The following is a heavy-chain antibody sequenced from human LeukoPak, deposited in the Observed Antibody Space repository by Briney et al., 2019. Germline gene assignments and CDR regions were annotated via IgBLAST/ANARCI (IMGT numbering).Heavy chain of an antibody. D-gene: IGHD3-16*01. J-gene: IGHJ6*03. CDR3: AKLGGHPLHNYYVGV. CDR2: ILDSGYST. CDR1: GFTFSSYA. Sequence: PGGSLSLSCAASGFTFSSYAMSWVRQAPGKGLEWVSGILDSGYSTYYANSVKGRFTISRDNSNNPLYLQMNSLRAEDTAVYYCAKLGGHPLHNYYVGVWGKGTTVAVSS. V-gene: IGHV3-23*01.